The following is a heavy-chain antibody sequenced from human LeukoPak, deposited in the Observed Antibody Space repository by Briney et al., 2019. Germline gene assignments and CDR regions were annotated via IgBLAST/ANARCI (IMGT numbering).Heavy chain of an antibody. V-gene: IGHV4-61*01. CDR3: ARGPLSGSGYPFRH. J-gene: IGHJ1*01. CDR2: IYYSGST. Sequence: SETLSLTCTVSGGSVSSGSYYWSWIRQPPGKGLKWIVYIYYSGSTNYNPSLKSRVTISVDTSKNQFSLKLSSVTAADTAVYYCARGPLSGSGYPFRHWGQGTLVTVSS. CDR1: GGSVSSGSYY. D-gene: IGHD3-22*01.